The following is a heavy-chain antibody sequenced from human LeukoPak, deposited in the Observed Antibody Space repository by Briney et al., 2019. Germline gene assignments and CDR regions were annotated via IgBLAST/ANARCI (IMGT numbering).Heavy chain of an antibody. CDR1: GYSFTSYC. D-gene: IGHD3/OR15-3a*01. CDR3: GMRGDGVPLKDDFFDV. CDR2: IYPGDSGP. J-gene: IGHJ3*01. V-gene: IGHV5-51*01. Sequence: KSGESLKISCKVSGYSFTSYCIGWVRQMPGKGLEWMGIIYPGDSGPTYSPSFQGQVTISVDKSINTAYLQWSSLQASDTAMYYWGMRGDGVPLKDDFFDVGGKGTMVPV.